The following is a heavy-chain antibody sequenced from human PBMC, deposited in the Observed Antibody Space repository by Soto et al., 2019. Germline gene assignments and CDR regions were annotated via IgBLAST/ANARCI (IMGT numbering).Heavy chain of an antibody. Sequence: QVQLQQWGAGLLKPSETLSLTCAVYGGSFSGYYWSWIRQPSGKGLEWIGEINHSGSTNYNPSLKSRVTISVDTSKNQFSLKLSSVTAADTAVYYCARKYVAGYDYWGQGTLVTVSS. CDR2: INHSGST. CDR3: ARKYVAGYDY. CDR1: GGSFSGYY. V-gene: IGHV4-34*01. J-gene: IGHJ4*02. D-gene: IGHD6-19*01.